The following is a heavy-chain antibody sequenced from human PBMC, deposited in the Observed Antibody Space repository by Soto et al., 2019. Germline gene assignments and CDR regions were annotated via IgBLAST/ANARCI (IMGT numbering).Heavy chain of an antibody. CDR2: MNPNSGNT. CDR3: ARQESGGDWFDP. J-gene: IGHJ5*02. V-gene: IGHV1-8*01. CDR1: GYTFTSYD. Sequence: ASVKVSCKASGYTFTSYDINWVRQATGQGLEWMGWMNPNSGNTGYAQKFQGRVTMTRNTSISTAYMELSSLRSEDTAVYYCARQESGGDWFDPWGQGTLVTAPQ.